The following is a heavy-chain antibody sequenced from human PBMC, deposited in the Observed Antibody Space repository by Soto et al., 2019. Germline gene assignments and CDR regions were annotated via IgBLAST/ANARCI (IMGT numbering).Heavy chain of an antibody. J-gene: IGHJ5*02. Sequence: TLSLTCTVSGGSISSGGYYWSWIRQHPGKGLEWIGYIYYSGSTYYNPSLKSRVTISVDTSKNQFPLKLSSVTAADTAVYYCARETTENNWFDPWGQGTLVTVSS. V-gene: IGHV4-31*03. CDR1: GGSISSGGYY. CDR3: ARETTENNWFDP. CDR2: IYYSGST. D-gene: IGHD4-17*01.